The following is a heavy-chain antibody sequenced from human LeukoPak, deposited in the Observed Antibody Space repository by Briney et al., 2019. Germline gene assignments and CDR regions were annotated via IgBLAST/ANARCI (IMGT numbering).Heavy chain of an antibody. Sequence: SQTLSLTCTVSGGSISSGSYYWSWIRQPAGKGLEWIGRIYTSGSTNYNPSLKSRVTISVDTSKNQFSLKLSSVTAADTAVYYCARDMRRSGSNWFDPWGQGTLVTVYS. V-gene: IGHV4-61*02. J-gene: IGHJ5*02. CDR1: GGSISSGSYY. CDR2: IYTSGST. D-gene: IGHD5-12*01. CDR3: ARDMRRSGSNWFDP.